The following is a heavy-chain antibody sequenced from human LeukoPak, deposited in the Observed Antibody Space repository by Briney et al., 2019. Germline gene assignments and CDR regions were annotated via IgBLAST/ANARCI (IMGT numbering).Heavy chain of an antibody. Sequence: GGSLRLSCAASGFTFSTYGMHWVRQAPGKGLELVAFIRSDGSNKYYADSVKGRFTISRDNAKNSLYLQMNSLRAEDTAVYYCAELGITMIGGVWGKGTTVAISS. J-gene: IGHJ6*04. CDR3: AELGITMIGGV. CDR1: GFTFSTYG. V-gene: IGHV3-30*02. D-gene: IGHD3-10*02. CDR2: IRSDGSNK.